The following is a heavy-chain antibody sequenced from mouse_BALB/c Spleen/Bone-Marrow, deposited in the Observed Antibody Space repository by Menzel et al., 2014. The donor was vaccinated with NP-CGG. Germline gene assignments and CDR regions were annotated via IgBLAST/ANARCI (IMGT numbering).Heavy chain of an antibody. J-gene: IGHJ3*01. V-gene: IGHV1-14*01. Sequence: VQLKHSGPELVKPGASVKMSCKASGYTFTSYVVHWVKQQPGQGLDWIGYVNPYNDDTKYNEKFKGKATLTSDKSSITAYMELSSLTSEDSAVYYCARGNYYVFSYWGQGTLVTVSA. CDR2: VNPYNDDT. CDR1: GYTFTSYV. CDR3: ARGNYYVFSY. D-gene: IGHD2-1*01.